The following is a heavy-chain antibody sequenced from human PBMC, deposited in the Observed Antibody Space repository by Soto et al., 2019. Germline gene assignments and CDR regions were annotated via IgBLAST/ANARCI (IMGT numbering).Heavy chain of an antibody. V-gene: IGHV3-48*03. Sequence: GGSLRLSCAASGFTFSSYEMNWVRQAPGKGLEWVSYISSSGSTIYYADSVKGRFTISRDNAKNSLYLQMNSLRAEDTAVYYCAREGHYYDSSGYQFGNDAFDIWGQGTMVTVSS. CDR3: AREGHYYDSSGYQFGNDAFDI. CDR2: ISSSGSTI. CDR1: GFTFSSYE. D-gene: IGHD3-22*01. J-gene: IGHJ3*02.